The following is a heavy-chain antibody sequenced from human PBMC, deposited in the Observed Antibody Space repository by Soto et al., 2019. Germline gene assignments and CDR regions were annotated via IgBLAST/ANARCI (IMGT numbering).Heavy chain of an antibody. CDR3: ARDPSRMIVVVGYYFDY. CDR1: GFTFSSYA. CDR2: ISYDGSNK. V-gene: IGHV3-30-3*01. Sequence: QVQLVESGGGVVQPGRSLGLSCAASGFTFSSYAMHWVRQAPGKGLEWVAVISYDGSNKYYADSVKGRFTISRDNSKNTLYLQMNSLRAEDTAVYYCARDPSRMIVVVGYYFDYWGQGTLVTVSS. J-gene: IGHJ4*02. D-gene: IGHD3-22*01.